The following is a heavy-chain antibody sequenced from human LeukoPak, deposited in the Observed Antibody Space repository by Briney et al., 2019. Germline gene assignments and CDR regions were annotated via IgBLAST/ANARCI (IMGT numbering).Heavy chain of an antibody. CDR2: ISSSSSTI. J-gene: IGHJ4*02. Sequence: PGGSLRLSCAASGFTFSTSSMNWVRQAPGKGLEWISYISSSSSTIYYADSVKGRFIISRDNAKDSLYLQMNGLRAEDTAVYYCVSDYWGQGTLVTVSS. V-gene: IGHV3-48*01. CDR1: GFTFSTSS. CDR3: VSDY.